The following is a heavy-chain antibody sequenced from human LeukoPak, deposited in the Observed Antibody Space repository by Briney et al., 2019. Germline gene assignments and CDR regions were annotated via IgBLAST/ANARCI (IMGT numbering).Heavy chain of an antibody. J-gene: IGHJ4*02. CDR3: AREGREYSYGLTGPPDEPALDY. D-gene: IGHD5-18*01. CDR1: GFTFSSYA. CDR2: ISGSGGST. Sequence: PGGSLRLCCAASGFTFSSYAMSWVRQDPGKGLEWVSIISGSGGSTYYADSVKGRFTISRDNSKNTLYLQMNSLRAEDTAVYYCAREGREYSYGLTGPPDEPALDYWGQGTLVTVSS. V-gene: IGHV3-23*01.